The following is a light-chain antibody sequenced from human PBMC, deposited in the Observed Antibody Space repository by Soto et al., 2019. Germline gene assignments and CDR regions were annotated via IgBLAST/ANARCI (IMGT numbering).Light chain of an antibody. J-gene: IGLJ2*01. Sequence: QSVLTQPRSVSGSPGQSVTISCTGTSSDVGDYNYVSWYQQHPGKAPKLMIYAVSKRPSGVSDRFSGSKSGNTASLTISGLQAEDEADDYCCSYAGSYTEVFGGGTKLPVL. V-gene: IGLV2-11*01. CDR3: CSYAGSYTEV. CDR2: AVS. CDR1: SSDVGDYNY.